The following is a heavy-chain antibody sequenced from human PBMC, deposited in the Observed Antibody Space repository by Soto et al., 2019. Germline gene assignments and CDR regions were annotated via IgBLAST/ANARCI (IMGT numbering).Heavy chain of an antibody. CDR1: GYMFTGFY. J-gene: IGHJ4*02. V-gene: IGHV1-2*02. D-gene: IGHD6-19*01. CDR3: AAAAIPVAGRHPDF. CDR2: INPNNGVT. Sequence: QVQLVQSGAEVKTPGASVKVSCKASGYMFTGFYLHWVRQAPGQGREWMGWINPNNGVTTYAKNFQGRVTMTRDSCIRTAYMELSSLRSDDTAVYFCAAAAIPVAGRHPDFWGQGTVVTVS.